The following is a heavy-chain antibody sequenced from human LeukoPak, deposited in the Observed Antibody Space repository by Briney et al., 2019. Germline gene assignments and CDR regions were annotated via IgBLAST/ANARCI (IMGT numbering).Heavy chain of an antibody. J-gene: IGHJ3*02. D-gene: IGHD2-21*02. CDR3: ARERQDTVIHSGAFDI. Sequence: PGGSLRLSCAASGFTFSNYFMHWVRQAPGKGLEWVADIASDGSHTFYVESVKGRFTISRDNSKNTLHLQMNSLGPEDTAVYFCARERQDTVIHSGAFDIWGQGTMVTVSS. CDR1: GFTFSNYF. V-gene: IGHV3-30-3*01. CDR2: IASDGSHT.